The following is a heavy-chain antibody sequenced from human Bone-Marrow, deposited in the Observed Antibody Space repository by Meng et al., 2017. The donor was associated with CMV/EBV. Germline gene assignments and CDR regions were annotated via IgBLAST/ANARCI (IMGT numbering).Heavy chain of an antibody. V-gene: IGHV4-59*01. J-gene: IGHJ4*02. Sequence: SETLSLTCTVSGGSISSYYWNWIRRPPGKGLEWIGYVHYSGSTIYNPSLKSRVTISLHTSKSQFSLSLSSVTAADTAVYYCARWASGSRHFDYWGQGTLVTVSS. CDR1: GGSISSYY. CDR2: VHYSGST. D-gene: IGHD3-10*01. CDR3: ARWASGSRHFDY.